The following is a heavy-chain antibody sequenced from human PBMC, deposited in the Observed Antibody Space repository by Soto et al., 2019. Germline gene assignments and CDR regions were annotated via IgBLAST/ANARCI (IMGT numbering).Heavy chain of an antibody. V-gene: IGHV1-18*01. Sequence: ASVKVSCKASGYTFASYGLSWVRQAPGQGLEWMGWISAYNGNTNYAQKLQGRVTMTTDTSTSTAYMELRSLRSDDTAVYYCARSFTFTAAAGTGGVYYYGMDVWGQGTTVTVSS. CDR3: ARSFTFTAAAGTGGVYYYGMDV. CDR1: GYTFASYG. D-gene: IGHD6-13*01. J-gene: IGHJ6*02. CDR2: ISAYNGNT.